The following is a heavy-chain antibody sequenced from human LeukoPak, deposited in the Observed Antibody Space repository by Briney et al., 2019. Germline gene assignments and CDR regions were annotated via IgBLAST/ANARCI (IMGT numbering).Heavy chain of an antibody. D-gene: IGHD2-2*01. CDR3: ARHLRAARYCGSSSCYDFDY. J-gene: IGHJ4*02. CDR1: VGSISSSSDY. V-gene: IGHV4-39*01. Sequence: SETLSLTCTVSVGSISSSSDYWGWIRQPPGKGLWWIGSIYYSVSTYYNPSLKSRVTISVDTSKNQFSLKLSSVTATDTAVYYCARHLRAARYCGSSSCYDFDYWGQGTLVTVSS. CDR2: IYYSVST.